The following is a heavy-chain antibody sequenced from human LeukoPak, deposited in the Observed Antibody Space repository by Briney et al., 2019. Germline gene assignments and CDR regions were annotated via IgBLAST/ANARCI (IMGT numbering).Heavy chain of an antibody. CDR3: ARLDEYSSSSRYYGMDV. CDR2: IIPIFGTA. J-gene: IGHJ6*02. V-gene: IGHV1-69*13. D-gene: IGHD6-6*01. CDR1: GGTFSSYG. Sequence: PVKVSCKASGGTFSSYGISWVRQAPGQGLEWMGGIIPIFGTANYAQKFQGRVTITADESTSTAYMELSSLRSEDTAVYYCARLDEYSSSSRYYGMDVWGQGTTVTVSS.